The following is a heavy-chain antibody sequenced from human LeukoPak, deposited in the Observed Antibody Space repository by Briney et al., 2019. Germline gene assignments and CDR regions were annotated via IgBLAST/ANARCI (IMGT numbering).Heavy chain of an antibody. Sequence: GGSLRLSCAASGFSFSDYAISWVRQAPGKGLEWVSVIYSGGSTYYADSVKGRFAISRDNAKNSLYLQMNSLRAEDTALYHCARPDSSSWDKGAFDIWGQGTMVTVSS. V-gene: IGHV3-23*03. D-gene: IGHD6-13*01. J-gene: IGHJ3*02. CDR2: IYSGGST. CDR1: GFSFSDYA. CDR3: ARPDSSSWDKGAFDI.